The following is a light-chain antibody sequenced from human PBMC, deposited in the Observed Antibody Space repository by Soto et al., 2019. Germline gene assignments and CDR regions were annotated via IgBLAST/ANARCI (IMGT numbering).Light chain of an antibody. Sequence: DIQITQSPSSLSASVGDRVTITCRASQGISNYLAWYQQKPGKVPKLLIYAASPLKSGVPSRFSGSGSGTDFTLTISSLQPEDVATYYCQKYNSALFTFGPGTKVDIK. CDR1: QGISNY. CDR2: AAS. V-gene: IGKV1-27*01. J-gene: IGKJ3*01. CDR3: QKYNSALFT.